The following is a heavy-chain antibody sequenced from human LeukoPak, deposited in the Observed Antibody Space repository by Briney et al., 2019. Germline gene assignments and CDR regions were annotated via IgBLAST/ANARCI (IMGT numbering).Heavy chain of an antibody. Sequence: SETLSLTCTVSGGSISSYYWSWIRQPPGEGLEWIGYIYYSGSTNYNPSLKSRVTISVDTSKNQFSLKLSSVTAADTAVYYCARGGWFGELLNFDYWGQGTLVTVSS. CDR3: ARGGWFGELLNFDY. D-gene: IGHD3-10*01. CDR1: GGSISSYY. CDR2: IYYSGST. V-gene: IGHV4-59*01. J-gene: IGHJ4*02.